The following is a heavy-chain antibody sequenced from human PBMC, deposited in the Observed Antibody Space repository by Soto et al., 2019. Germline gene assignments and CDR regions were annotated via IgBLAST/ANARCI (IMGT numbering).Heavy chain of an antibody. J-gene: IGHJ5*02. CDR1: GFSLSTSGVG. CDR2: IYWDDDK. D-gene: IGHD6-19*01. CDR3: AHSHSSGWSFDP. V-gene: IGHV2-5*02. Sequence: QITLKESGPTLVKPTQTLTLTCTFSGFSLSTSGVGVGWIRQPPGKALEWLALIYWDDDKRYSPSLKSRLTTTKDTAKTQVVLTMTNMDPVDTATYYCAHSHSSGWSFDPWGQGTLVTVSS.